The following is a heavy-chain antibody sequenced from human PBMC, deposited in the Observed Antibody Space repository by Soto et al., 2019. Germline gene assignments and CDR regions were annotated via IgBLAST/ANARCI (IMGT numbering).Heavy chain of an antibody. CDR3: ARRVDSSGYYHKMSYYYYYGMDV. Sequence: SETLSLTCTVSGGSISSYYWGWIRQPPGKGLEWIGSIYYSGSTYYNPSLKSRVTISVDTSKNQFSLKLSSVTAADTAVYYCARRVDSSGYYHKMSYYYYYGMDVWGQGTTVTVSS. J-gene: IGHJ6*02. V-gene: IGHV4-39*01. CDR1: GGSISSYY. CDR2: IYYSGST. D-gene: IGHD3-22*01.